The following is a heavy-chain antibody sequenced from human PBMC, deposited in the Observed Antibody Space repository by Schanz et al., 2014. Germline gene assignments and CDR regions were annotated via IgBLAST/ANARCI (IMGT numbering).Heavy chain of an antibody. V-gene: IGHV4-31*03. CDR3: ARVPEPGWFDP. CDR2: IYYRGNT. Sequence: QVQLQESGPGLVEPSQTLSLTCTVSGDSISSAYWSWIRQHPGKGLEWIGFIYYRGNTSYNPSLKKRVSISMDPSKTQFFLNLNSLTSADAADYYCARVPEPGWFDPWGQGTLVTVSS. J-gene: IGHJ5*02. CDR1: GDSISSAY. D-gene: IGHD1-26*01.